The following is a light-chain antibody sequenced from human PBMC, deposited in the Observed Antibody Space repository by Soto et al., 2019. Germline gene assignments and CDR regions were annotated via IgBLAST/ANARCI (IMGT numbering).Light chain of an antibody. Sequence: QSVLTQPPSASGSPGQSVTISCTGTSGDVGGYNYVSWYQQHPGKAPKLMIYEVSKRPSGVPDRFSGSKSGNTASLTVSGLQAEDEGDYYCSSYAGSNNLIFGGGTKLTVL. CDR2: EVS. CDR3: SSYAGSNNLI. V-gene: IGLV2-8*01. CDR1: SGDVGGYNY. J-gene: IGLJ2*01.